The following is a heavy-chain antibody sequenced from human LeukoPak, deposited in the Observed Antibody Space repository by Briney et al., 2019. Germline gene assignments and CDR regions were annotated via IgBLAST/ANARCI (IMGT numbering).Heavy chain of an antibody. CDR3: ARDRGSGWIDY. D-gene: IGHD6-19*01. CDR2: IYYSGST. CDR1: GESFSGYY. Sequence: SETLSLTCAVYGESFSGYYWTWIRQPPGKGLEWIGYIYYSGSTNYNPSLKSRVTISVDTSKNQFSLKLSSVTAADTAVYYCARDRGSGWIDYWGQGTLVTVSS. V-gene: IGHV4-59*01. J-gene: IGHJ4*02.